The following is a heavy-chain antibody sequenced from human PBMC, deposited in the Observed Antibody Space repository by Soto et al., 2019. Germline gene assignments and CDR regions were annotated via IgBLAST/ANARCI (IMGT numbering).Heavy chain of an antibody. J-gene: IGHJ2*01. Sequence: HPGKGLEWIGYLYYSGSTYYNPSLKSRVTISVDTSKNQFSLKLSSVIAADTVVFFFFQAEDGIRDL. D-gene: IGHD2-21*01. CDR2: LYYSGST. V-gene: IGHV4-31*02. CDR3: FQAEDGIRDL.